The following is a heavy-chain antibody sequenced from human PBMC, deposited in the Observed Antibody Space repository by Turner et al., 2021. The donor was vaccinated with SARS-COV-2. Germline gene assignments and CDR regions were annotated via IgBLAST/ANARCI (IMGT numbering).Heavy chain of an antibody. V-gene: IGHV3-53*04. Sequence: EVQLVESGGGLVQPGGSLRLSCAGSGITVSSNYMSWVRQAPGKGREWVSVIYSGGSTYYADSVKGRFTISRHNSKNTLYLQMNSLRAEDTAVYYCARDLNYYGMDVWGQGTTVTVSS. CDR3: ARDLNYYGMDV. D-gene: IGHD3-9*01. CDR1: GITVSSNY. CDR2: IYSGGST. J-gene: IGHJ6*02.